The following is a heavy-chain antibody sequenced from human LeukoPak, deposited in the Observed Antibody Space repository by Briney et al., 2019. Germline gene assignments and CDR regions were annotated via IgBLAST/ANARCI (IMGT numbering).Heavy chain of an antibody. Sequence: PGGSLRLSCAASGFTLSSYIMNWVRQAPGKGLEWVSYISSSSTHIYYADSVKGRFTISRDNARNSLYLQMNSLRAEDTAIYYCARSEHSSSSFDYWGQGTLVTVSS. D-gene: IGHD6-6*01. CDR3: ARSEHSSSSFDY. J-gene: IGHJ4*02. CDR1: GFTLSSYI. V-gene: IGHV3-21*01. CDR2: ISSSSTHI.